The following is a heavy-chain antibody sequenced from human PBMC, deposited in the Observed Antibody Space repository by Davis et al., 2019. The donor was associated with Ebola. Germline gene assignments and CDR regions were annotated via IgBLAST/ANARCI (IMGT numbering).Heavy chain of an antibody. J-gene: IGHJ5*02. Sequence: SETLSLTCTVSGGSISSYYWSWIRQPPGKGLEWIGYIYYSGSTNYNPSLKSRVTISVDTSKNQFSLKLSSVTAADTAVYYCARGPPRPCWFDPWGQGTLVTVSS. CDR3: ARGPPRPCWFDP. D-gene: IGHD6-6*01. V-gene: IGHV4-59*12. CDR2: IYYSGST. CDR1: GGSISSYY.